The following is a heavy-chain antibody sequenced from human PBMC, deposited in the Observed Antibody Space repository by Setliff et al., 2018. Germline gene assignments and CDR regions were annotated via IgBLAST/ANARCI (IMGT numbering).Heavy chain of an antibody. CDR2: FHPYSGHT. Sequence: ASVKVSCKASGYTFNNYFLHWVRQAPGQGLEWMGRFHPYSGHTNYAQNFQGRVTMTMDASITTVYMELSRLTSDDTAVYYCTRSSSYGMRYWFDSWGQGPLVTVSS. CDR1: GYTFNNYF. V-gene: IGHV1-2*06. J-gene: IGHJ5*01. CDR3: TRSSSYGMRYWFDS. D-gene: IGHD2-2*01.